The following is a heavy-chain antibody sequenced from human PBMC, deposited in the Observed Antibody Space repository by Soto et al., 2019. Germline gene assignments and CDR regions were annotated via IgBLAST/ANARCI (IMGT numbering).Heavy chain of an antibody. D-gene: IGHD3-10*01. V-gene: IGHV1-18*01. CDR2: VSASDGKT. J-gene: IGHJ5*02. CDR1: GYIFTTYS. CDR3: AREAFGVQASWFDP. Sequence: QIQLVQSGSEVRMPGASVKVSCKASGYIFTTYSITWVRQAPGQGLGWMGWVSASDGKTNYAQKFEDRVTMTTDTCTVTAYMELRSLRSDDTAVYYCAREAFGVQASWFDPWGQGTLVTVSS.